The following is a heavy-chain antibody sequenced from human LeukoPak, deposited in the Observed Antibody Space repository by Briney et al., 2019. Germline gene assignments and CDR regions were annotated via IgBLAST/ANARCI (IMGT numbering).Heavy chain of an antibody. CDR3: AKVRVGDSYYDFWSGYYYYYGMDV. J-gene: IGHJ6*02. CDR2: IRGDGGST. V-gene: IGHV3-43*02. CDR1: GFTFDDYA. Sequence: PGGSLRLSCAASGFTFDDYAMHWVRQAPGKGLEWVSLIRGDGGSTYYADSVKGRFTISRDNSKNSLYLQMNSLRTEDTALYYCAKVRVGDSYYDFWSGYYYYYGMDVWGQGTTVTVSS. D-gene: IGHD3-3*01.